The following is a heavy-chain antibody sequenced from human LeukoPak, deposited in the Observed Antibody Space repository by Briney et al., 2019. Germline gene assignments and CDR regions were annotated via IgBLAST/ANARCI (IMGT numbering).Heavy chain of an antibody. CDR3: ALYSSSSYYMDV. V-gene: IGHV1-2*02. CDR2: INPNSGGT. D-gene: IGHD6-19*01. J-gene: IGHJ6*03. Sequence: ASVKVSCKASGYTFTGYYMHWVRQPPGQGLEWMGWINPNSGGTNYAQKFQGRVTMTRDTSISTAYMELSRLRSDDTAVYYCALYSSSSYYMDVWGKGTTVTVSS. CDR1: GYTFTGYY.